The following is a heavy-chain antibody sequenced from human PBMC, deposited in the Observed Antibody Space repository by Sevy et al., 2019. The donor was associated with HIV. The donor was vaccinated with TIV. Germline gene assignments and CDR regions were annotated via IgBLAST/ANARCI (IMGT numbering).Heavy chain of an antibody. CDR3: AKEGLRPYDSSSYYAGPDAFHI. CDR2: ISRSGGRT. CDR1: GFTFSSYG. J-gene: IGHJ3*02. Sequence: GGSPRLSCAASGFTFSSYGMSWVRQAPGKGLEWVSAISRSGGRTYYADSVKGRFTISRDNSKNTLYLQMNSLRAEDTAVHYCAKEGLRPYDSSSYYAGPDAFHIWGQGTMVTVSS. V-gene: IGHV3-23*01. D-gene: IGHD3-22*01.